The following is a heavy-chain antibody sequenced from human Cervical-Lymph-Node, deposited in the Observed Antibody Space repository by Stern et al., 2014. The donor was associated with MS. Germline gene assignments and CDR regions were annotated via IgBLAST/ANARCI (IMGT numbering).Heavy chain of an antibody. J-gene: IGHJ4*02. CDR1: GFTFSSYG. V-gene: IGHV3-33*01. CDR3: ATPGYSYGGPFDY. Sequence: VQLLESGGGVVQPGRSLRLSCAASGFTFSSYGMHWVRQAPGKGLEWVAVIWYDGSNKYYADSVKGRFTISRDNSKNTLYLQMNSLRAEDTAVYYCATPGYSYGGPFDYWGQGTLVTVSS. D-gene: IGHD5-18*01. CDR2: IWYDGSNK.